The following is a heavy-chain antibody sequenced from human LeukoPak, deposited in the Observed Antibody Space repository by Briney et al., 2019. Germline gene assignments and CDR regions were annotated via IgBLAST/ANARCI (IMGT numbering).Heavy chain of an antibody. J-gene: IGHJ5*02. CDR2: IYTSGST. Sequence: SETLSLNCTVSGGSISSGTYYWSWIRQPAGKGLEWIGRIYTSGSTNYNPSLKSRVTISVDPSKNQFSLKLTSVTAADTAVYYCARNPVVPADWFDPWGQGTLVTVSS. CDR1: GGSISSGTYY. D-gene: IGHD2-2*01. V-gene: IGHV4-61*02. CDR3: ARNPVVPADWFDP.